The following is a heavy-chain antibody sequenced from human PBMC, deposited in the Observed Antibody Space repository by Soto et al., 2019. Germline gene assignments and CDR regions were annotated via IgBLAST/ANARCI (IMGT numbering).Heavy chain of an antibody. V-gene: IGHV1-2*02. CDR1: GYTFSNFL. CDR3: AREPRTGAYVSDY. D-gene: IGHD3-16*01. CDR2: ISPNSGGT. Sequence: ASVKVSCKASGYTFSNFLINWMRQAPGQGLEWMGWISPNSGGTLYAQKFQGRVTLASDSYISTAYMELSRLGSGDTAVYYCAREPRTGAYVSDYWGQGTQVTVSS. J-gene: IGHJ4*02.